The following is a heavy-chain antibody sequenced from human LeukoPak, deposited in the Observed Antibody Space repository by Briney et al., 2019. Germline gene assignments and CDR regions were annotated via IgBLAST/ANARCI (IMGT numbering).Heavy chain of an antibody. D-gene: IGHD5-18*01. V-gene: IGHV1-69*05. Sequence: SVKVSCKASGYTFTSYYMHWVRQAPGQGLEWMGRIIPIFGTANYAQKFQGRVTITTDESTSTAYMELSSLRSEDTAVYYCARGIQLWSGNWFDPWGQGTLVTVSS. J-gene: IGHJ5*02. CDR2: IIPIFGTA. CDR3: ARGIQLWSGNWFDP. CDR1: GYTFTSYY.